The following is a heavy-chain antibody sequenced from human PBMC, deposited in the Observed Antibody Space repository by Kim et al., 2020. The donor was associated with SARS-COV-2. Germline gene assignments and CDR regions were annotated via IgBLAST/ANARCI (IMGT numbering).Heavy chain of an antibody. CDR3: ARQSSSSWKDWFDP. Sequence: SQTLSLTCTVSGGSISSSSYYWGWIRQPPGKGLEWIGSIYYSGSTYYNPSLKSRVTISVDTSKNQFSLKLSSVTAADTAVYYCARQSSSSWKDWFDPWGQ. V-gene: IGHV4-39*07. D-gene: IGHD6-13*01. CDR2: IYYSGST. J-gene: IGHJ5*02. CDR1: GGSISSSSYY.